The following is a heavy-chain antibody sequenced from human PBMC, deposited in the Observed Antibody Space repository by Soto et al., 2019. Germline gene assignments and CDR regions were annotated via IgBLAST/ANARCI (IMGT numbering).Heavy chain of an antibody. V-gene: IGHV3-23*01. CDR1: GFTFSSYA. CDR3: ANGFSGYEYYYYGMDV. Sequence: GGSLRLSCAASGFTFSSYAMSWVRQAPGKGLEWVSAISGSGGSTYYADSVKGRFTISRDNSKNTLYLQMNSLRAEDTAVYYCANGFSGYEYYYYGMDVWGQGTTVTVSS. D-gene: IGHD5-12*01. J-gene: IGHJ6*02. CDR2: ISGSGGST.